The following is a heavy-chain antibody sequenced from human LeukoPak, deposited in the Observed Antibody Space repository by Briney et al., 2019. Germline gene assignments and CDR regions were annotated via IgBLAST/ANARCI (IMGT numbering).Heavy chain of an antibody. Sequence: AGSLRLSCAASGFTFSSYAMSWVRQAPGKGLEWVSAISGSGGRTYYADPVKGRFTISRDNSKNTLYLQINSLRAEDTAVYYCAKDLVHYYDSSGYYEDYWGQGTLVTVSS. D-gene: IGHD3-22*01. CDR1: GFTFSSYA. J-gene: IGHJ4*02. V-gene: IGHV3-23*01. CDR2: ISGSGGRT. CDR3: AKDLVHYYDSSGYYEDY.